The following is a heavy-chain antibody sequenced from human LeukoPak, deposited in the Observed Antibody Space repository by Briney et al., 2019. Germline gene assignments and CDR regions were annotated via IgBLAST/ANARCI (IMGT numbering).Heavy chain of an antibody. J-gene: IGHJ4*02. Sequence: GGSLRLSCAASGFTFRSYAMQWVRQAPGKGLEWVSVISYNSDTTYYADSVKGRFTISRDNSKNTLFLQMNSLRAEDTAVYYCAKDARRTSGWYFFDYWGQGTLVTVSS. CDR1: GFTFRSYA. CDR2: ISYNSDTT. D-gene: IGHD6-19*01. V-gene: IGHV3-23*01. CDR3: AKDARRTSGWYFFDY.